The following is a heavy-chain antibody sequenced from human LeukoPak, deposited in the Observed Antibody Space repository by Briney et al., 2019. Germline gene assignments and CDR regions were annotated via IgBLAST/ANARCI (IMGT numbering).Heavy chain of an antibody. D-gene: IGHD3-10*01. CDR2: ISGDGGST. V-gene: IGHV3-43*02. J-gene: IGHJ4*02. CDR1: GFTFDDSA. CDR3: AKHIGEQWFFDY. Sequence: PGGSLRLSCATSGFTFDDSAMHWVRQAPGKGLEWVSLISGDGGSTYYADSVKGRFTISRDNSKNSLYLQMNSLRTEDTALYYCAKHIGEQWFFDYWGQGTLVTVSS.